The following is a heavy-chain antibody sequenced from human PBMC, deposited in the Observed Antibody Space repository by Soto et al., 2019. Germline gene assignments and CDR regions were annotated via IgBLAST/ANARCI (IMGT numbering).Heavy chain of an antibody. CDR3: ARGRGNDILTGYFLDDAFDI. Sequence: GASVKVSCKASGYTFTSYDINWVRQATGQGLEWMGWMNPNSGNTGYAQKFQGRVTMTRNTSISTAYMELSSLRSEDTAVYYCARGRGNDILTGYFLDDAFDIWGQGTMVTVSS. CDR2: MNPNSGNT. V-gene: IGHV1-8*01. D-gene: IGHD3-9*01. J-gene: IGHJ3*02. CDR1: GYTFTSYD.